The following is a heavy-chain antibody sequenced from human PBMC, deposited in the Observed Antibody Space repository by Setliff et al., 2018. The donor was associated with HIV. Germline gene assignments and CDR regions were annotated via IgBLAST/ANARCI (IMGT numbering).Heavy chain of an antibody. V-gene: IGHV1-2*02. D-gene: IGHD1-1*01. Sequence: GASVKVSCKASGYTFTDYYMHWVRQAPGQGLEWMGCINPNSGGTKYAQTFQGRVTITMDTSINTAYMDLSRLRSDDTSVYYCSRDKLEETTESLWGPIKNDAFYIWGPGTLFTVSS. J-gene: IGHJ3*02. CDR2: INPNSGGT. CDR1: GYTFTDYY. CDR3: SRDKLEETTESLWGPIKNDAFYI.